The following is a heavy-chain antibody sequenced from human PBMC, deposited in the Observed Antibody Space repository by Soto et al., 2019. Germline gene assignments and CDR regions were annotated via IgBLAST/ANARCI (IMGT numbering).Heavy chain of an antibody. D-gene: IGHD2-2*01. Sequence: ASVKVSCKASGYTFTSYAMHWVRQAPGQRLEWMGWINAGNGNTKSSQKFQGRVTITRDTSASTAYMELSSLRSEDTAVYYCARTYCSSTRCSRAFAIWGQGTMVTVSS. CDR3: ARTYCSSTRCSRAFAI. V-gene: IGHV1-3*01. J-gene: IGHJ3*02. CDR2: INAGNGNT. CDR1: GYTFTSYA.